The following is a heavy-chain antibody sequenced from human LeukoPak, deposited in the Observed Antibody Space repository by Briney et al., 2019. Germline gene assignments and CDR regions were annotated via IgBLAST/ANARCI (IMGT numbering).Heavy chain of an antibody. Sequence: PGGSLRLSCAGSGFTFNNYAMSWVRQAPGKGLEWVSGFAMIDDIIHYVGSVKGRFTISRDNSKNMLYLQMNSLRAEDTAVYYCAKGFHSGSFNELDYWGQGTLVTVSS. D-gene: IGHD1-26*01. CDR3: AKGFHSGSFNELDY. V-gene: IGHV3-23*05. CDR1: GFTFNNYA. CDR2: FAMIDDII. J-gene: IGHJ4*02.